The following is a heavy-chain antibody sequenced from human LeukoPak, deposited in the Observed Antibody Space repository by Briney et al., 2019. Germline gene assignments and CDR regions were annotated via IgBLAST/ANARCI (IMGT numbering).Heavy chain of an antibody. CDR3: ARSGRYCTNGVCYTVYFDH. D-gene: IGHD2-8*01. CDR1: GFTFSSYW. V-gene: IGHV3-74*01. Sequence: QPGGSLRLSCAASGFTFSSYWMHWVRQAPGKGLVWVSRINSDGSSTSYADSVKGRFTISRDNAKNTLYLQMNSLRAEDTAVYYCARSGRYCTNGVCYTVYFDHWGQGTLVTVSS. J-gene: IGHJ4*02. CDR2: INSDGSST.